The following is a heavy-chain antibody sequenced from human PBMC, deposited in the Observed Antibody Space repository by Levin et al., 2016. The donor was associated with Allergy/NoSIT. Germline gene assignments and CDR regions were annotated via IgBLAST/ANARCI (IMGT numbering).Heavy chain of an antibody. D-gene: IGHD6-13*01. V-gene: IGHV3-21*01. J-gene: IGHJ6*03. CDR3: ARTRTAPAGPNYMDF. Sequence: WIRQPPGKGLEWLSFLRGDSSYIFHADSVKGRFTISRDNTKNTLYLQMNSLRAEDTAVYYCARTRTAPAGPNYMDFWGKGTTVTVSS. CDR2: LRGDSSYI.